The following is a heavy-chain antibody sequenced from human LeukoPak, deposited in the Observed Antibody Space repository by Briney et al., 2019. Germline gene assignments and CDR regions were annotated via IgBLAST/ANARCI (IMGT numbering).Heavy chain of an antibody. Sequence: SETLSLTCAVYGGSFSGYYWSWIRQPPGKGLEWIGEINHSGSTNYNPSLKSRVTISVDTSKNQFSLKLSSVTAADTAVYYCARGSVNYDILTGYYIHYYFDYWGQGTLVTVSS. CDR1: GGSFSGYY. D-gene: IGHD3-9*01. CDR2: INHSGST. J-gene: IGHJ4*02. CDR3: ARGSVNYDILTGYYIHYYFDY. V-gene: IGHV4-34*01.